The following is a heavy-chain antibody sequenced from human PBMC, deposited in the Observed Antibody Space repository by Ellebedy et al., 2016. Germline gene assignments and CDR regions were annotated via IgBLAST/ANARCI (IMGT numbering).Heavy chain of an antibody. CDR3: AKDPSSGWYLYYFDY. D-gene: IGHD6-19*01. J-gene: IGHJ4*02. V-gene: IGHV3-33*06. CDR1: GFTFSSYG. CDR2: IWYDGSNK. Sequence: GESLKISXAASGFTFSSYGMHWVRQAPGKGLEWVAVIWYDGSNKYYADSVKGRFTISRENSKNTLYLQMNSLRAEDTAVYYCAKDPSSGWYLYYFDYWGQGTLVTVSS.